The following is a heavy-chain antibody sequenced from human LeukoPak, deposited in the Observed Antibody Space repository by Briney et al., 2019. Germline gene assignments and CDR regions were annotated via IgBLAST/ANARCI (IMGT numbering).Heavy chain of an antibody. CDR2: ISYDGSNK. D-gene: IGHD3-10*01. CDR1: GFTFSSYA. Sequence: PGGSLRLSCAASGFTFSSYAMHWVRQAPGKGLEWVAVISYDGSNKYYADSVKGRFTISRDNAKNSLYLQMNSLRAEDTAVYYCAREKIWFGELGFVYWGQGTLVTVSS. V-gene: IGHV3-30-3*01. J-gene: IGHJ4*02. CDR3: AREKIWFGELGFVY.